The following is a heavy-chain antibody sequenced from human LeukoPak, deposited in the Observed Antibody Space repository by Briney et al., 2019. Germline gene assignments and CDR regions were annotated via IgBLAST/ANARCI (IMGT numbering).Heavy chain of an antibody. D-gene: IGHD3-9*01. CDR3: ARGRGILTGYRYFDY. CDR2: INHSGSA. V-gene: IGHV4-34*01. J-gene: IGHJ4*02. CDR1: GGSFSGYY. Sequence: SETLSLTCAVYGGSFSGYYWSWIRQPPGKGLEWIGEINHSGSANYNPSLKSRVTISVDTSKNQFSLKLSSVTAADTAVYYCARGRGILTGYRYFDYWGQGTLVTVSS.